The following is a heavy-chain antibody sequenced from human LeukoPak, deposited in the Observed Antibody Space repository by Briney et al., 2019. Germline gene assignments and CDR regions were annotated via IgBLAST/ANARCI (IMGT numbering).Heavy chain of an antibody. CDR3: AKPVEGWTGYDS. D-gene: IGHD3/OR15-3a*01. V-gene: IGHV3-23*01. Sequence: PGGSLRLSCTASGFTFSSYAMSWVRQAPGKGLEWVSATSGSGRNTYYADSVKGRFTISRDNSKNTLYLQMNSLRAEDTAVYYCAKPVEGWTGYDSWGQGTLVTVSS. CDR1: GFTFSSYA. J-gene: IGHJ4*02. CDR2: TSGSGRNT.